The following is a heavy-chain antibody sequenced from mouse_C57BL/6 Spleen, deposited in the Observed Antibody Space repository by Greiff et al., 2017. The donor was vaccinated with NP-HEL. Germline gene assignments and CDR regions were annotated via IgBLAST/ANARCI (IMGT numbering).Heavy chain of an antibody. CDR3: ARQSNYLYYAMDY. D-gene: IGHD2-5*01. V-gene: IGHV5-17*01. CDR1: GFTFSDYG. J-gene: IGHJ4*01. CDR2: ISSGSSTI. Sequence: DVKLVESGGGLVKPGGSLKLSCAASGFTFSDYGMHWVRQAPEKGLEWVAYISSGSSTIYYADTVKGRFTISRDNAKNTLFLQMTSLRSEDTAMYYCARQSNYLYYAMDYWGQGTSVTVSS.